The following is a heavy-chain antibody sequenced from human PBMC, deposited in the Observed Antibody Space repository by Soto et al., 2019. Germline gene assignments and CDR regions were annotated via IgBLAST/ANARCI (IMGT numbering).Heavy chain of an antibody. CDR2: ISAYNGNT. J-gene: IGHJ6*02. Sequence: GASVKISCKASGYTFTSYGISWVRQAPGQGLEWMGWISAYNGNTNYAQKLQGRVTMTTDTSTSTAYMELRSLRSDDTAVYYCARDIVVITSFCMDVWGQGTTVTVSS. CDR1: GYTFTSYG. D-gene: IGHD3-22*01. V-gene: IGHV1-18*01. CDR3: ARDIVVITSFCMDV.